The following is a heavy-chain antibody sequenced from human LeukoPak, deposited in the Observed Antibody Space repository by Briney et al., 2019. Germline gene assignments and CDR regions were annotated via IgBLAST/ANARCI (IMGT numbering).Heavy chain of an antibody. CDR3: ARDNLRCSSTSCYEAVDY. D-gene: IGHD2-2*01. CDR2: ISSSGSTI. J-gene: IGHJ4*02. V-gene: IGHV3-48*03. Sequence: PGGSLRLSWAASGFTFSSYEMNWVRQAPGKGLEWVSYISSSGSTIYYADSVKGRFTISRDNAKNSLYLQMNSLRAEDTAVYYCARDNLRCSSTSCYEAVDYWGQGTLVTVSS. CDR1: GFTFSSYE.